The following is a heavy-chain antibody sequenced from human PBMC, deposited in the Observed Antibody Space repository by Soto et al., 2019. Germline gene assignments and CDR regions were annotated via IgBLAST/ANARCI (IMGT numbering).Heavy chain of an antibody. CDR2: INPSGGST. Sequence: VKPTWEAPRDGITSCYRRWVRHVTGQGLEWMGIINPSGGSTSYAQKFQGRVTMTRDTSTSTVYMELSSLRSEDTAVYYCASYYDSSGYYWDYWGQGTLVTVSS. V-gene: IGHV1-46*01. D-gene: IGHD3-22*01. CDR3: ASYYDSSGYYWDY. J-gene: IGHJ4*02. CDR1: RDGITSCY.